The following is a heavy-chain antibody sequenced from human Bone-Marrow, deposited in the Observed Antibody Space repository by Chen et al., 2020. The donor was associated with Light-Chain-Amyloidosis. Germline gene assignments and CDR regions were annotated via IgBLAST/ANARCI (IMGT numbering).Heavy chain of an antibody. CDR1: GFTFGRHS. D-gene: IGHD5-18*01. Sequence: EVQLVESGGGLVKPGGSLRLSCAASGFTFGRHSMHWVRQAPGKGLELVSSISTSSSYIHYADSMKGRFTISRDNAKNALFLKMNSLRAEDTAVYYCVREVYDYNYGASYYYYSMDVWGQGTTVTVSS. CDR2: ISTSSSYI. CDR3: VREVYDYNYGASYYYYSMDV. V-gene: IGHV3-21*02. J-gene: IGHJ6*02.